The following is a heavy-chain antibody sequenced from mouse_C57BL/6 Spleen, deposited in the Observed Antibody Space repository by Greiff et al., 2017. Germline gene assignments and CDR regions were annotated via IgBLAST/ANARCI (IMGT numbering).Heavy chain of an antibody. Sequence: VQLQQSGPELVKPGASVKISCKASGYTFTDYNMDWVKQSHGKSLEWIGDINPNNGGTIYNQKFKGKATLTVDKSSSTAYMELHSLTSEDTAVYYCARGGYNYDDAMDYWGKGASVTVSS. D-gene: IGHD2-12*01. V-gene: IGHV1-18*01. CDR3: ARGGYNYDDAMDY. J-gene: IGHJ4*01. CDR2: INPNNGGT. CDR1: GYTFTDYN.